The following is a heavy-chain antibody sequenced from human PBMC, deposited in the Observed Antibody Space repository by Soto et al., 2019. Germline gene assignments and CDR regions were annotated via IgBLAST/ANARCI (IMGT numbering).Heavy chain of an antibody. D-gene: IGHD3-10*01. J-gene: IGHJ4*02. Sequence: QVQLQESGPGLVKPSGTLSLTCAVSSGSISSSNWWSWVRQSPGRGLEWIGEIYHSGSTNYNPSLESRVTISVNKSTNQFSLTLRSLTAADTAVYYCARDSKARGFDYWGQGTLVSVSS. CDR3: ARDSKARGFDY. CDR2: IYHSGST. CDR1: SGSISSSNW. V-gene: IGHV4-4*02.